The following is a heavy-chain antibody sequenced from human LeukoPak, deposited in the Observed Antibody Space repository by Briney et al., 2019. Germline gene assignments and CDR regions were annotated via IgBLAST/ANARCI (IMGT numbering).Heavy chain of an antibody. V-gene: IGHV3-23*01. CDR3: AKRCGTTFDRGFDS. J-gene: IGHJ4*02. Sequence: GGSLRLSCAASGFTFSSCAMSWVRRAPGKGLERVSGISASGYTTNYADSVKGRFTISRDNSKNTLYMQMNSLRAEDTAVYYCAKRCGTTFDRGFDSWGQGTLVTVSS. CDR1: GFTFSSCA. CDR2: ISASGYTT. D-gene: IGHD1-1*01.